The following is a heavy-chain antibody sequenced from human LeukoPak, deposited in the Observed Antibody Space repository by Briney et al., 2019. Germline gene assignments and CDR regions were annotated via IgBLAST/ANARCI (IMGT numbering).Heavy chain of an antibody. CDR2: ISGSGGST. D-gene: IGHD6-6*01. CDR1: GFTFSSYA. J-gene: IGHJ6*03. CDR3: AKDRMAARRYYYMDV. Sequence: GGSLRLSCAASGFTFSSYAMSWVRQAPGKGLEWVSAISGSGGSTYYADSVKGRFTICRDNSKNTLYLQMNSLRAEDTAVYYCAKDRMAARRYYYMDVWGKGTTVTVSS. V-gene: IGHV3-23*01.